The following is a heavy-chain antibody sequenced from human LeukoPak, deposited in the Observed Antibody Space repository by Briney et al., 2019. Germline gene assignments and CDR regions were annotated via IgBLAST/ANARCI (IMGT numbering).Heavy chain of an antibody. J-gene: IGHJ4*02. CDR1: GYTFTANG. CDR3: ARSGHCSGAGCYAEGIDY. D-gene: IGHD2-2*01. CDR2: ISAYNGNT. V-gene: IGHV1-18*01. Sequence: GASVKVSCKASGYTFTANGITWVRQAPGQGLEWMGWISAYNGNTVYAQMFQGRVTMITDTSTSTAYMEVTNLRSDDTAMYLCARSGHCSGAGCYAEGIDYWGQGTLVTVSS.